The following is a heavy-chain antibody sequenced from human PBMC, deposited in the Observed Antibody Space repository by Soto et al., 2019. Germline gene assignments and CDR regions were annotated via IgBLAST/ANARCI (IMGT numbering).Heavy chain of an antibody. D-gene: IGHD3-22*01. V-gene: IGHV3-21*01. CDR3: ARVVDYCDPYYYYGMDV. CDR1: GFTFSSYS. J-gene: IGHJ6*02. CDR2: ISCSSSYI. Sequence: EVQLVESGGGLVKPGGSLRLSCAASGFTFSSYSMYWVRQAPGKGLEWVSSISCSSSYIYYADSVKGRFTISRDNAKNSLYLQMNSLRAEDTAVYYCARVVDYCDPYYYYGMDVWGQGTTVTVSS.